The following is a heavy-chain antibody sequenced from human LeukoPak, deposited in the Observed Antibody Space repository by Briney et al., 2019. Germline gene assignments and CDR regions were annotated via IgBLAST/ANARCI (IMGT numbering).Heavy chain of an antibody. Sequence: GGSLRLSCAASGFTFSSYAMSWVRQAPGKGLEWVSAISGSGGSTYYADSVKGRFTISRDSSKNTLYLQMNSLRAEDTAVYYYARNYYDSSGYYYYFDYWGQGTLVTVSS. V-gene: IGHV3-23*01. CDR3: ARNYYDSSGYYYYFDY. J-gene: IGHJ4*02. D-gene: IGHD3-22*01. CDR1: GFTFSSYA. CDR2: ISGSGGST.